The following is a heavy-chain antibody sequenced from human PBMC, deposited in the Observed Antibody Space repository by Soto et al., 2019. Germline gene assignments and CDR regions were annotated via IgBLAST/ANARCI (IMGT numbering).Heavy chain of an antibody. V-gene: IGHV1-69*01. Sequence: QVQLVQSGAEVKKPGSSVKVSSQASGGTFSGYALTWVRQAPGQGLEWMGEFVPLFGSTNYAQKFAGRITIIADESTSTGFMELSTLSSEDTAVYYCATHSLATSSPPYFDNWGQGTLVTVSS. CDR2: FVPLFGST. CDR1: GGTFSGYA. CDR3: ATHSLATSSPPYFDN. D-gene: IGHD2-15*01. J-gene: IGHJ4*02.